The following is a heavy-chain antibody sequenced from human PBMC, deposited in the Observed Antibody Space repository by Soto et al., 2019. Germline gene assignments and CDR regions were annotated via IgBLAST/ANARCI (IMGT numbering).Heavy chain of an antibody. CDR3: ARGLGYCSSTSCLNWFDP. J-gene: IGHJ5*02. D-gene: IGHD2-2*01. CDR1: GGTFSSYA. Sequence: SVKVSFKASGGTFSSYAISWVRQAPGQGLEWMGGIIPIFGTANYAQKFQGRVTITADESTSAAYMELSSLRSEDTAVYYCARGLGYCSSTSCLNWFDPWGQGTLVTVSS. V-gene: IGHV1-69*13. CDR2: IIPIFGTA.